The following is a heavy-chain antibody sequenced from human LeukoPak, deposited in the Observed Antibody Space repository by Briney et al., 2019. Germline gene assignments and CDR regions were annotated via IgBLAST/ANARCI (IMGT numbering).Heavy chain of an antibody. J-gene: IGHJ4*02. CDR1: GYTFINYG. CDR3: AREYGSGSYTGIDY. V-gene: IGHV1-18*01. D-gene: IGHD3-10*01. Sequence: SVKVSCTASGYTFINYGITWVRQAPGQGLEWRGWITTYNSAYNGNTHYAQKRQGRVTMTTDTSTNTGYMELRRLRSDDTAVYYCAREYGSGSYTGIDYWGQGTLVTVSS. CDR2: ITTYNSAYNGNT.